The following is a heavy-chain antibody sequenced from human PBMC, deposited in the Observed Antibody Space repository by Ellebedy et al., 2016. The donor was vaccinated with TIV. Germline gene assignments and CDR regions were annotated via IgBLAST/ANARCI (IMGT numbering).Heavy chain of an antibody. Sequence: PGGSLRLSCAASGFTFSSYWMHWVRQAPGKGLVWVSRINSDGSSTSYADSVKGRFTISRDNAKNTLYLQMNSLRAEDTAVYYCARGRSHYYDNLDYWGQGTLVTVSS. J-gene: IGHJ4*02. CDR2: INSDGSST. CDR3: ARGRSHYYDNLDY. CDR1: GFTFSSYW. V-gene: IGHV3-74*01. D-gene: IGHD3-22*01.